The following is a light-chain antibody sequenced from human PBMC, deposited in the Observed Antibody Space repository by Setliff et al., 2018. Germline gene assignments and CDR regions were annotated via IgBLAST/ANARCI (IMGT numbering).Light chain of an antibody. CDR3: SSYTNSISPYV. J-gene: IGLJ1*01. Sequence: QSVLTQPASVSGSPGQSITISCTGSTSDIGAYNYVSWYQQHPGKAPKLLISDVSNRPSGVSSRFSASKSGTTASLTISGLQAEDEADYYCSSYTNSISPYVFGTGTKVTVL. CDR2: DVS. V-gene: IGLV2-14*03. CDR1: TSDIGAYNY.